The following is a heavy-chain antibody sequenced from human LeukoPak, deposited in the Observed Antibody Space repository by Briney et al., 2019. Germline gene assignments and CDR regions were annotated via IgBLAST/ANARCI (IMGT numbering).Heavy chain of an antibody. V-gene: IGHV4-59*11. Sequence: SETLSLTCAVSDDSFSSHYWTWIRQPPGKGLEWIGYISYIGSTNYNPSLKSRVTISIVTSKNQFSLKLSSVTAADTAVYYCARDLVTVTKGFDIWGQGTMVSVSS. CDR2: ISYIGST. CDR3: ARDLVTVTKGFDI. J-gene: IGHJ3*02. CDR1: DDSFSSHY. D-gene: IGHD4-17*01.